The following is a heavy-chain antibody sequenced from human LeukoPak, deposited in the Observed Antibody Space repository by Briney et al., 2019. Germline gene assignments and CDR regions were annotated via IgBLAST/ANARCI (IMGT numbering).Heavy chain of an antibody. CDR1: GGSISSGSYY. Sequence: SETLSLTCTVSGGSISSGSYYWSWIRQPAGKGLEWIGRMYTRGSTNCNPSLKSRVTISVDTSKNQFSLKLSSVTAADTAVYYCARERYGGYRRFDPWGQGTLVTVSS. D-gene: IGHD5-12*01. J-gene: IGHJ5*02. CDR2: MYTRGST. CDR3: ARERYGGYRRFDP. V-gene: IGHV4-61*02.